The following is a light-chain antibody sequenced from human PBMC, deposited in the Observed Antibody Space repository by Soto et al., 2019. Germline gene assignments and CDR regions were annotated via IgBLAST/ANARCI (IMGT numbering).Light chain of an antibody. V-gene: IGKV1-27*01. J-gene: IGKJ4*01. Sequence: DIQMTQSPSSLSASVGDRVTITCRASQGISNYLAWYQQKPGKVPKLLIYAASTLQSGVPSRFSGSGSGTDFTISIRSLQPEDVATYYYQKNNSAPLTFGEGTKVEIK. CDR2: AAS. CDR1: QGISNY. CDR3: QKNNSAPLT.